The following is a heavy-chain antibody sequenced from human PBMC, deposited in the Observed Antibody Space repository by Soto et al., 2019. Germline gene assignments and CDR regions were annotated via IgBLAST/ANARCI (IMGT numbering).Heavy chain of an antibody. V-gene: IGHV3-48*02. CDR3: ARDLARGWKRCLDV. CDR1: GFNFSSYS. J-gene: IGHJ6*02. CDR2: ISSSSSTI. Sequence: GGSLRLSCAASGFNFSSYSMNWVRQAPGKGLEWVSYISSSSSTIYYADSVKGRFTISRDNAKNSLYLQMNSLRDEDTAVYYCARDLARGWKRCLDVWGQGTTVTVSS. D-gene: IGHD6-19*01.